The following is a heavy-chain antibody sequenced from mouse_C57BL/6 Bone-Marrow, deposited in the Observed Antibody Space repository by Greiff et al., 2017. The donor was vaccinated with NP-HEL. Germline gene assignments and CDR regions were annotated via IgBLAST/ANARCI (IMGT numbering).Heavy chain of an antibody. Sequence: VQLQQSGPELVKPGASVKISCKASGYSFTGYYMNWVKQSPEKSLEWIGEINPSTGGTTYNQKFKAKATLTVDKSSSTAYMQLKSLTSEDSAVYYCARSYYGSGASFAYWGQGTLVTVSA. V-gene: IGHV1-42*01. D-gene: IGHD1-1*01. CDR3: ARSYYGSGASFAY. CDR2: INPSTGGT. CDR1: GYSFTGYY. J-gene: IGHJ3*01.